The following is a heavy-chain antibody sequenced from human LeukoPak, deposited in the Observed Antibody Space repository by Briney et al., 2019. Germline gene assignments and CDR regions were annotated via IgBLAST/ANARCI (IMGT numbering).Heavy chain of an antibody. CDR1: GFTFSDYY. CDR3: ARDYGYCSGGSCYSSSRFDY. V-gene: IGHV3-11*01. J-gene: IGHJ4*02. D-gene: IGHD2-15*01. Sequence: GGSLRLSCAASGFTFSDYYMSWIRQAPGKGLEWVSYISSSGSTIYYADSVKGRFTISRDNAKNSLYLQMNSLRAEDTAVYYCARDYGYCSGGSCYSSSRFDYWGQGTLVTVSS. CDR2: ISSSGSTI.